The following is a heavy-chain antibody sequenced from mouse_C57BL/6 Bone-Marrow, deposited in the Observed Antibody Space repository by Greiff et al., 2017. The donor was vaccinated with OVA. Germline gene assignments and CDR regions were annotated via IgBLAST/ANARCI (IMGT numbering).Heavy chain of an antibody. CDR1: GYTFTSYW. V-gene: IGHV1-59*01. J-gene: IGHJ3*01. CDR2: IDPSDSYT. CDR3: ARGLRLRWFAY. Sequence: QVQLQQPGAELVRPGTSVKLSCKASGYTFTSYWMHWVKQRPGQGLEWIGVIDPSDSYTNYNQKFKGKATLTVDTSSSTAYMQLSSLTSEDSAVYYCARGLRLRWFAYWGQGTLVTVSA. D-gene: IGHD3-2*02.